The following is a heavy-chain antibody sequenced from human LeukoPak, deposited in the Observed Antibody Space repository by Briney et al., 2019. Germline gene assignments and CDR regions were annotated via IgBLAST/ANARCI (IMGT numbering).Heavy chain of an antibody. J-gene: IGHJ3*02. V-gene: IGHV4-59*01. CDR2: IYYSGST. CDR3: ARDRPGYSSGWYDLGGAFDI. CDR1: GGSISSYY. D-gene: IGHD6-19*01. Sequence: SETLSLTCTVSGGSISSYYWSWIRQPPGKGREWIGYIYYSGSTNYNPSLKSRVTISVYTSKNQFSLKLSSVTAADTAVYYCARDRPGYSSGWYDLGGAFDIWGQGTMVTVSS.